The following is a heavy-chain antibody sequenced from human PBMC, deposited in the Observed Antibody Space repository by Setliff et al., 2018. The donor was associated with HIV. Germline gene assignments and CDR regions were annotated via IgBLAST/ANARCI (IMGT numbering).Heavy chain of an antibody. J-gene: IGHJ4*02. CDR1: GFTFGDYA. D-gene: IGHD3-16*01. V-gene: IGHV3-49*04. CDR3: TRESGGATDY. Sequence: HPGGSLRLSCAASGFTFGDYAMTWVRQAPGKGLEWVSFIRNKAYGGTTEYAASVKGRFTMSRDDSKGIVCLQMNSLKTDDTAVYYCTRESGGATDYWGQGTLVTVSS. CDR2: IRNKAYGGTT.